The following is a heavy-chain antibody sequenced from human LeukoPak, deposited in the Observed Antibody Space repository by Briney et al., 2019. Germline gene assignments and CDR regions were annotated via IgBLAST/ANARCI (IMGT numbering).Heavy chain of an antibody. CDR1: GFTFSSYA. CDR2: ISYDGSNK. V-gene: IGHV3-30*04. CDR3: AKFEFGF. Sequence: GGSLRLSCAASGFTFSSYAIHWVRQAPGKGLEWMTAISYDGSNKHYADSVKGRFTISRDNSKNTLYLQMNSLRDEDTAVYYCAKFEFGFWGQGTLVTVSS. J-gene: IGHJ4*02. D-gene: IGHD3-16*01.